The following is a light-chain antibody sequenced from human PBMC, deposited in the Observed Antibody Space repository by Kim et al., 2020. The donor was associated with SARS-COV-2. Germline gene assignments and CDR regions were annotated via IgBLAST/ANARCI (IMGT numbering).Light chain of an antibody. Sequence: SYELTQPPSVSVSPGQTASINCSGDKLGDKYACWYQQKPGQSPVLVIYQDSKRPSGIPERFSGSNSGNTATLTISGTQAMDEADYYCQAWDSSTVVFGGGTQLTFL. J-gene: IGLJ2*01. V-gene: IGLV3-1*01. CDR3: QAWDSSTVV. CDR2: QDS. CDR1: KLGDKY.